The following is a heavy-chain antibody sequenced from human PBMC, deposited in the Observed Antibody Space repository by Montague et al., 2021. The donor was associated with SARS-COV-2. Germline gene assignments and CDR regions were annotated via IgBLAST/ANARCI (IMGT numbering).Heavy chain of an antibody. D-gene: IGHD4-23*01. CDR3: ARLVETYYYYYGMDV. V-gene: IGHV4-39*01. CDR2: IYYSGST. CDR1: GGSISSSSYY. J-gene: IGHJ6*02. Sequence: SETLSLTCTVSGGSISSSSYYWSWIRQPPGKGLEWIGSIYYSGSTYYNPSLKSRVTISVDTSKNQFSLKLSSVTAADTAVYYCARLVETYYYYYGMDVWGQGTTVTVSS.